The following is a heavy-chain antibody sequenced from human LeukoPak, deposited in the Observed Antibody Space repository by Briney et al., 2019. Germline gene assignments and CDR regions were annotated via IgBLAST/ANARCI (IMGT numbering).Heavy chain of an antibody. CDR2: ISAYNGNT. V-gene: IGHV1-18*01. D-gene: IGHD3-10*01. CDR3: ARDGAPGSYDWDYYYYMDV. CDR1: GYTFTSYG. J-gene: IGHJ6*03. Sequence: ASVKVSCKASGYTFTSYGISWVRQAPGQGLEWMGWISAYNGNTNYAQKLQGRVTMTRDMSTSTVYMELSSLRSEDTAVYYCARDGAPGSYDWDYYYYMDVWGKGTTVTVSS.